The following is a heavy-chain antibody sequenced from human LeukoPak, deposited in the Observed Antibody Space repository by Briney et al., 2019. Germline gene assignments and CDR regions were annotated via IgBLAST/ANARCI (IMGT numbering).Heavy chain of an antibody. CDR3: AREYQRIAAAGGGWFDP. CDR2: INPNSGGT. V-gene: IGHV1-2*02. Sequence: ASVKVSCKVSGYTLTELSMHWVRQAPGQGLEWMGWINPNSGGTNYAQKFQGRVTMTRDTSISTAYMELSRLRSDDTAVYYCAREYQRIAAAGGGWFDPWGQGTLVTVSS. D-gene: IGHD6-13*01. J-gene: IGHJ5*02. CDR1: GYTLTELS.